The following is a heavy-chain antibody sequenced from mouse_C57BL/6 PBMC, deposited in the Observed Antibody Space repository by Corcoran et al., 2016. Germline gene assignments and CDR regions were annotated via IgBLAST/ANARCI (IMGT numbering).Heavy chain of an antibody. CDR3: ARGGNYRIDY. CDR2: INTYSGVP. Sequence: QIQLVQSGPELKKPGETVKISYKASGYTFTTYGMSWVKQAPGKGLKWMGWINTYSGVPTYADDFKGRFAFSLETSASTAYLQINNLKNEDTATYFCARGGNYRIDYWGQGTTLTVSS. CDR1: GYTFTTYG. D-gene: IGHD2-1*01. V-gene: IGHV9-3*01. J-gene: IGHJ2*01.